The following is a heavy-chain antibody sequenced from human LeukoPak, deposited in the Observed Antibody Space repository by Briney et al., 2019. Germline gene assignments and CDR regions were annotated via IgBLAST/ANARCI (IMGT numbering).Heavy chain of an antibody. J-gene: IGHJ4*02. CDR2: IYYSGST. V-gene: IGHV4-59*01. D-gene: IGHD3-22*01. CDR1: GDSISSYY. Sequence: SETLSLTCTVPGDSISSYYWSWIRQPPGKELEWIGYIYYSGSTNYNPSLKSRVTISIDTSKNQFSLNLISVTAADTAVYYCARERYYYDSNGYPTYFDYWGQGTLVTVSS. CDR3: ARERYYYDSNGYPTYFDY.